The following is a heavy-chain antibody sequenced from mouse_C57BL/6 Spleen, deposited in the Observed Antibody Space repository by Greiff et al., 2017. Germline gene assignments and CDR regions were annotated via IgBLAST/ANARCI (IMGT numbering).Heavy chain of an antibody. V-gene: IGHV1-52*01. Sequence: QVQLKQPGAELVRPGSSVKLSCKASGYTFTSYWMHWVKQRPIQGLEWIGNIDPSDSDTHYNQKFKDKATLTVDKSSSTAYMQLSSLTSEDSAVYYCARREWNWYFDVWGTGTTVTVSS. CDR2: IDPSDSDT. CDR3: ARREWNWYFDV. J-gene: IGHJ1*03. CDR1: GYTFTSYW.